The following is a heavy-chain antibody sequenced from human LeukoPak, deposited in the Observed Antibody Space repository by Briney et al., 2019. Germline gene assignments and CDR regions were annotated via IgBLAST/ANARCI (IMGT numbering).Heavy chain of an antibody. J-gene: IGHJ5*02. CDR2: IYTSGST. D-gene: IGHD3-10*01. CDR1: GGSISSYY. V-gene: IGHV4-4*07. CDR3: ARELRTMVRGVPRWFDP. Sequence: SETLSLTCTVSGGSISSYYWSWIRQPAGKGLEWIGRIYTSGSTNYNPSLKSRVTMSVDTSKNQFSLKLSSVTAADTAVYYCARELRTMVRGVPRWFDPWGQGTLVTLSS.